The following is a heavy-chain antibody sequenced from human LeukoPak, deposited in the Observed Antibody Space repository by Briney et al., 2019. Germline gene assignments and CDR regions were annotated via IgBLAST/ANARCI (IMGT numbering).Heavy chain of an antibody. CDR3: ATPYGFYNWFDP. Sequence: PGGPLRLSCAASGFTLSSYGMHWVRQAPGKGLEWVAVIWYDGSNKYYADSVKGRFTISRDNSKNTLYLQMNSLRAEDTAVYYCATPYGFYNWFDPWGQGTLVTVSS. V-gene: IGHV3-33*01. J-gene: IGHJ5*02. D-gene: IGHD3-16*01. CDR1: GFTLSSYG. CDR2: IWYDGSNK.